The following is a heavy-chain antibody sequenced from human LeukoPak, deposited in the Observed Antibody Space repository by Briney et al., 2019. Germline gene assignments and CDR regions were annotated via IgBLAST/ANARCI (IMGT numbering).Heavy chain of an antibody. CDR3: ARANLYGGNTDWFDP. V-gene: IGHV3-53*01. Sequence: GGSLRLSCAASGFTFRSYAMSWVRQAPGKGLEWVSVIYSGGSTYYADSVKGRFTISRDNSKNTLYLQMNSLRAEDTAVYYCARANLYGGNTDWFDPWGQGTLVTVSS. J-gene: IGHJ5*02. CDR2: IYSGGST. D-gene: IGHD4-23*01. CDR1: GFTFRSYA.